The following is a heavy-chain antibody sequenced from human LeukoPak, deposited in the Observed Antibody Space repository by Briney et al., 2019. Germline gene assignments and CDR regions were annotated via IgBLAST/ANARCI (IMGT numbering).Heavy chain of an antibody. J-gene: IGHJ6*03. Sequence: SETLSLTCTASGGSISSYYWSWIRQPPGKGLEWFGYVSDSGTTNYNPSLKSRVTISVDTSKIQFSLKLSSVTAADTAVYYCARVSWFPGTSYYYMDVWGKGTTVTVSS. CDR2: VSDSGTT. V-gene: IGHV4-59*01. CDR1: GGSISSYY. CDR3: ARVSWFPGTSYYYMDV. D-gene: IGHD1-1*01.